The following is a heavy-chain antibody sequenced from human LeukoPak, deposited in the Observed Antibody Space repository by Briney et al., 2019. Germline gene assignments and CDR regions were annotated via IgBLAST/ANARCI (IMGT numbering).Heavy chain of an antibody. CDR3: AKDSHYYGSGSYYKIWFDP. J-gene: IGHJ5*02. V-gene: IGHV3-30*18. Sequence: GRSLRLSCAASGFTFSSYGMHWVRQAPGKGLEWVAVISYDGSNKYYADSVKGRFTISRDNSKNTLYLQMNSLRAEDTAVYYCAKDSHYYGSGSYYKIWFDPWGQGTLVTVSS. D-gene: IGHD3-10*01. CDR1: GFTFSSYG. CDR2: ISYDGSNK.